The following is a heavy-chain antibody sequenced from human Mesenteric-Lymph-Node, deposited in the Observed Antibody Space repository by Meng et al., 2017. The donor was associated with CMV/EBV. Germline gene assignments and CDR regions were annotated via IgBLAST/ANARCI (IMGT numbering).Heavy chain of an antibody. CDR3: ARELVSGHDYGQFHI. CDR2: IDHSRAA. J-gene: IGHJ1*01. D-gene: IGHD5-12*01. Sequence: AVDGGAFGSYFWGWIRQHPGKGLGWIGKIDHSRAADYTPSLRGRLSISLDTTKRQISLKLSSVTAADTAVYYCARELVSGHDYGQFHIWGRGTLVPSPQ. CDR1: GGAFGSYF. V-gene: IGHV4-34*01.